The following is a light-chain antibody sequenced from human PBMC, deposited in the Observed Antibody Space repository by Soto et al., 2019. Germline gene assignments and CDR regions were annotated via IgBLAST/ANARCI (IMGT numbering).Light chain of an antibody. CDR3: CSYAGNDPH. CDR1: SNDVGRYNF. CDR2: DVV. Sequence: QSALTQPRSVSGSPGQSVTISCTGTSNDVGRYNFVSWYQQRPGKAPKLMIYDVVKRPSGVPDRFSGSKSGNTASLTISGLQTEDEADYYCCSYAGNDPHVGGGTKLTVL. V-gene: IGLV2-11*01. J-gene: IGLJ2*01.